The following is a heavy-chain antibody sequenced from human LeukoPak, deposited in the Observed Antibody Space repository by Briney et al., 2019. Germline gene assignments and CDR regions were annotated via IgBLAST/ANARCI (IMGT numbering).Heavy chain of an antibody. V-gene: IGHV3-30*03. J-gene: IGHJ4*02. D-gene: IGHD3-10*01. Sequence: PGGSLRLSCAASGFTFSSYGMHWVRQAPGKGLEWVAVISYDGSNKYYADSVKGRFTISRDNSKNTLYLQMNSLRAEDTAVYYCARDGGWFGELLSHFDYWGQGTLVTVSS. CDR1: GFTFSSYG. CDR3: ARDGGWFGELLSHFDY. CDR2: ISYDGSNK.